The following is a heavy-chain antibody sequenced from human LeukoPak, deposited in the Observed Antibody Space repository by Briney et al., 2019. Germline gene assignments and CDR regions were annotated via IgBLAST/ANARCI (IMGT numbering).Heavy chain of an antibody. V-gene: IGHV3-23*01. D-gene: IGHD6-13*01. J-gene: IGHJ4*02. CDR3: AKDMGSSSWYNSPLFDY. CDR1: GFTFSSYA. Sequence: GGSLRLPCAASGFTFSSYAMSWGRQSPGKGLEGVAAISGSVGSTYYADSVKGRFTISRDNSNNTLYLQMDSLRAEDTAVYYCAKDMGSSSWYNSPLFDYWGQGTLVTVSS. CDR2: ISGSVGST.